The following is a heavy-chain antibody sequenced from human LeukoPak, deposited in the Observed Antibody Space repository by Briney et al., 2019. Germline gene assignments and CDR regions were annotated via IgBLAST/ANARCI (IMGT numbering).Heavy chain of an antibody. D-gene: IGHD3-22*01. Sequence: ASVTVSCTASGSTFSIYYMHWVRQAPGQGLEWMGIVNPSGGGTSYAQKFQGRVTMTSDTSTSTVFMQLSSLRSEDTAVYYCARGPPGRVYDTSKRALFDPWGQGTLVTVSS. CDR3: ARGPPGRVYDTSKRALFDP. V-gene: IGHV1-46*01. J-gene: IGHJ5*02. CDR1: GSTFSIYY. CDR2: VNPSGGGT.